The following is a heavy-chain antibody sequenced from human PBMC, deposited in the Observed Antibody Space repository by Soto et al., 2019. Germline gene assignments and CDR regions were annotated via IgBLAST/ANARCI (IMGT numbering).Heavy chain of an antibody. CDR3: ARDRSPYSSSSYYFDY. J-gene: IGHJ4*02. D-gene: IGHD6-6*01. CDR1: GDSVSSNSAA. CDR2: TYYRSKWYN. V-gene: IGHV6-1*01. Sequence: PSQTLSLTCAISGDSVSSNSAAWNWIRQSPSRGLEWLGRTYYRSKWYNDYAVSVKSRITINPDTSKNQFSLQLNSVAPEDTAVYYCARDRSPYSSSSYYFDYWGQGTLVTVSS.